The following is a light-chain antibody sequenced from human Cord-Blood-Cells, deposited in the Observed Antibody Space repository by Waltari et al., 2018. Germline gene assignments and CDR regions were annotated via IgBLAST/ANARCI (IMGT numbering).Light chain of an antibody. CDR2: GAS. Sequence: EIVMTQSPATLSLSPGERATLSCRASQSVSSSYLSWYQQKPGQAPRLLIYGASTRATGIPARFSGSGSGTDLTLTISSLQPEDFAVYYCQQDYNFFDGGTKVEIK. CDR3: QQDYNF. V-gene: IGKV3D-7*01. J-gene: IGKJ4*01. CDR1: QSVSSSY.